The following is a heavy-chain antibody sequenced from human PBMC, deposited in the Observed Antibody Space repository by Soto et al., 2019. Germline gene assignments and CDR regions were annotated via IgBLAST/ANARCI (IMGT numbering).Heavy chain of an antibody. CDR2: IYYSGNA. J-gene: IGHJ4*02. CDR3: ARDGYSDSGGRPYFDF. D-gene: IGHD3-22*01. CDR1: GGSVSSGSYF. V-gene: IGHV4-61*01. Sequence: QLRVQESGPGLVKPSETVSLTCTVSGGSVSSGSYFWNWIRQPPGKGLEWIGYIYYSGNAKYNASLKGRVTISLDTPKNHVSLTLSSVTAADTAIYYCARDGYSDSGGRPYFDFWGQGTLVTVSS.